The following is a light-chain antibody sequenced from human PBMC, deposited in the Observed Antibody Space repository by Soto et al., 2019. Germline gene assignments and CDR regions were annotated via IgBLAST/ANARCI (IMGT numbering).Light chain of an antibody. CDR2: GVS. CDR3: CSYKTSSTVGV. CDR1: SSDIGGYNY. J-gene: IGLJ2*01. Sequence: QSALTQPASVSGSPGQTITISCTGTSSDIGGYNYVSWYQQYPGKAPKLMIFGVSDRPSGVSNRFSGSKSGTTASLTISGLQAEDEDDYYCCSYKTSSTVGVFGGGTQLTVL. V-gene: IGLV2-14*01.